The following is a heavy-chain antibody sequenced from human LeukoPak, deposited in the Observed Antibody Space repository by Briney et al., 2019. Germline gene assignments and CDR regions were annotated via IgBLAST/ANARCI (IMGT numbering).Heavy chain of an antibody. J-gene: IGHJ4*02. Sequence: SETLSLTCTVSGGSISDYFWSWIRQPAGKGLEWFGRIYSSGSTLYNPSLKSRVTMSVDTSKNQFSLRLTSVTAADTAVYYCARGPYCGDDCYFDSWGRGTLFTVSS. CDR2: IYSSGST. D-gene: IGHD2-21*01. CDR1: GGSISDYF. V-gene: IGHV4-4*07. CDR3: ARGPYCGDDCYFDS.